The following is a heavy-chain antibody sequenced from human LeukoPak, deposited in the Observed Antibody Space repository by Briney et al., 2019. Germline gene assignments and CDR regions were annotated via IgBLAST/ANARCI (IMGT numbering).Heavy chain of an antibody. V-gene: IGHV3-48*02. Sequence: GGSLRLSCAASGFTFSSYAMSWVRQAPGKGLEWVSYISSSSSTIYYADSVKGRFTISRDNAKNSLYLQMNSLRDEDTAVYYCARAQRYYYDSSGYYSTLDYYYGMDVWGQGTTVTVSS. D-gene: IGHD3-22*01. CDR2: ISSSSSTI. CDR1: GFTFSSYA. J-gene: IGHJ6*02. CDR3: ARAQRYYYDSSGYYSTLDYYYGMDV.